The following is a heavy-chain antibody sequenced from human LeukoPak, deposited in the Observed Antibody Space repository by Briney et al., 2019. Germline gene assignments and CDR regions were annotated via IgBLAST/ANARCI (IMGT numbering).Heavy chain of an antibody. J-gene: IGHJ4*02. CDR1: GXTFSSYA. Sequence: PGGSLRLSCAASGXTFSSYAVGWVRQAPGKGLEWVSDVSGSGTSTNYADSVKGRLTISRDNSKNTLYLQMNNLRAEDTAVYYCAKVGRASWAPYYFDYWGQGTLVTVSS. D-gene: IGHD2-2*01. CDR3: AKVGRASWAPYYFDY. CDR2: VSGSGTST. V-gene: IGHV3-23*01.